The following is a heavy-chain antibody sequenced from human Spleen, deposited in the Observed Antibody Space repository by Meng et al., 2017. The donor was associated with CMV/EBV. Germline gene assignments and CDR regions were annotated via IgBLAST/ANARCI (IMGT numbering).Heavy chain of an antibody. V-gene: IGHV1-46*01. J-gene: IGHJ4*02. Sequence: SVKVSCKASGYTFTSYYMHWVRQAPGQGLEWMGIINPSGGSTSYAQKFQGRVTMIRDTSTTTVYMELSSLRSEDTAVYYCAREDKTPHPRTSRGFDYWGQGTLVTVSS. CDR2: INPSGGST. CDR1: GYTFTSYY. CDR3: AREDKTPHPRTSRGFDY.